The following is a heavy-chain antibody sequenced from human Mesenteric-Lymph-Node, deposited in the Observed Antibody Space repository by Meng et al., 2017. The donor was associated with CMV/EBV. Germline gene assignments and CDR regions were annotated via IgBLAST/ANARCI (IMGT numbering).Heavy chain of an antibody. D-gene: IGHD6-6*01. Sequence: GESLKISCAASGFTFSSYWMHWVRQAPGKGLVWVSRINSDGSSTSYADSVKGRFTISRDNAKNTLYLQMNSLRAEDTAVYYCARAGSGIAARQYYYGMDVWGQGTTVTVSS. J-gene: IGHJ6*02. CDR2: INSDGSST. V-gene: IGHV3-74*01. CDR3: ARAGSGIAARQYYYGMDV. CDR1: GFTFSSYW.